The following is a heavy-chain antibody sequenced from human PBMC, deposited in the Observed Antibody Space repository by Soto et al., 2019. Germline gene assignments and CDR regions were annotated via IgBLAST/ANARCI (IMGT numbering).Heavy chain of an antibody. CDR3: AKYQPTSTSFDP. J-gene: IGHJ5*02. Sequence: QVQLQESGPGLVKPSQTLSLTCTVSGGSMSSGDYYWSGIRQPPGKGLEWIGHIYYSGSTYYNPSLKSRVTISVDSSKNQFSLKLSSVTAADTAVYYCAKYQPTSTSFDPWGQGTLVTVSS. D-gene: IGHD2-2*01. CDR2: IYYSGST. CDR1: GGSMSSGDYY. V-gene: IGHV4-30-4*01.